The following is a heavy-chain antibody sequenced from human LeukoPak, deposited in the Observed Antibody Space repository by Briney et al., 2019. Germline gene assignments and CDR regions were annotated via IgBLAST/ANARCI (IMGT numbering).Heavy chain of an antibody. J-gene: IGHJ3*02. V-gene: IGHV3-9*01. CDR1: GFTFDDYA. D-gene: IGHD3-3*01. CDR3: ATGPRITIFGVVIIERAFDI. CDR2: ISWNSGSI. Sequence: GRSLRLSCAASGFTFDDYAIHWVRQAPGKGLEWVSGISWNSGSIGYADSVKGRFTISRDNAKHSLYLQMNSLSAEDTALYYCATGPRITIFGVVIIERAFDIWGQGKMVTVSS.